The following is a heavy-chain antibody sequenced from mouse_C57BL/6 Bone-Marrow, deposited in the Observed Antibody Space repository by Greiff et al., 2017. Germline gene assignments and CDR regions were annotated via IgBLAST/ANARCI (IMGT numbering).Heavy chain of an antibody. CDR2: ISNGGGST. D-gene: IGHD2-5*01. Sequence: EVKLMESGGGLVQPGGSLKLSCAASGFTFSDYYMYWVRQTPEKRLEWVAYISNGGGSTYYPDTVQGRFTISRDNAKNTLYLQMSRLKSEDTAMYYCARRGVTTEYAMDYWGQGTSVTVSS. J-gene: IGHJ4*01. CDR1: GFTFSDYY. CDR3: ARRGVTTEYAMDY. V-gene: IGHV5-12*01.